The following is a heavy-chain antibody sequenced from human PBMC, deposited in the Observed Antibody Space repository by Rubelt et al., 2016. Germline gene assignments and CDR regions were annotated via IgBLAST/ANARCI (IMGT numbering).Heavy chain of an antibody. CDR1: GGSFSGYY. CDR2: INHSGTT. D-gene: IGHD1-26*01. CDR3: ARRGFRRPDYYPLEY. Sequence: QVQLQQWGAGLLKPSETLSLTCAVYGGSFSGYYWSWISQAPGKGLEWIGEINHSGTTNNNQSLKSRVPTSVDTSKNKYSRKLRSWTAADTAVYYCARRGFRRPDYYPLEYWGQGALVTVSS. V-gene: IGHV4-34*01. J-gene: IGHJ4*02.